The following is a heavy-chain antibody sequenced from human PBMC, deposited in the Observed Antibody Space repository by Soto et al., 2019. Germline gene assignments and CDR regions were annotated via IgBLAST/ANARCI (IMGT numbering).Heavy chain of an antibody. CDR2: ISGSGSGT. CDR3: SKDPKSTIRFNWFDP. Sequence: EVQLSESGGGLVQPGGSLRLSCAASGFTFSSYAMSLVLQAPGKGLEWVSGISGSGSGTYYADCVKGRFTISRDNSKKTLYLQMNSMRAEYTAIYDGSKDPKSTIRFNWFDPCGQGTLVTVSS. CDR1: GFTFSSYA. V-gene: IGHV3-23*01. D-gene: IGHD2-8*01. J-gene: IGHJ5*02.